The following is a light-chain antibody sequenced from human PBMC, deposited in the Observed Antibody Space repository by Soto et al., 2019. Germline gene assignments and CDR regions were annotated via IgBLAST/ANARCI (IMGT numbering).Light chain of an antibody. CDR1: SSDVGGYNY. V-gene: IGLV2-8*01. Sequence: QSALTQPPSASGSPGRSVTISCTGTSSDVGGYNYVSWYQQHPGKAPKLIIYEVTKRPSGVPARFSGSKSGNTASLTVSGLQADDEADYYCSSYAGSNNYVFGTGNKVTVL. CDR3: SSYAGSNNYV. CDR2: EVT. J-gene: IGLJ1*01.